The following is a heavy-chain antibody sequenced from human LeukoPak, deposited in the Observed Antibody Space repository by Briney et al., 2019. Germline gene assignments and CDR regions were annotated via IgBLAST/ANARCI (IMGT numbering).Heavy chain of an antibody. J-gene: IGHJ4*02. Sequence: SETLSLTCTVSGGSISSYYWSWIRQPPGKGLEGIGYIYYSGSTNYNPSLKSRVTISVDTSKNQFSLKLSSVTAADTAVYYCARLGPPTYYYDSSGYYFDYWGQGTLVTVSS. D-gene: IGHD3-22*01. CDR2: IYYSGST. CDR1: GGSISSYY. V-gene: IGHV4-59*08. CDR3: ARLGPPTYYYDSSGYYFDY.